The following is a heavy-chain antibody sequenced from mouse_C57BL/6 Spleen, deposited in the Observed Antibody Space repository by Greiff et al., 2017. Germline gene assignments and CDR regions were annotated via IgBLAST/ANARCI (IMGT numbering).Heavy chain of an antibody. CDR1: GYTFTDYN. J-gene: IGHJ2*01. D-gene: IGHD1-1*01. Sequence: EVQLQQSGPELVKPGASVKIPCKASGYTFTDYNMDWVKQSHGKSLEWIGDINPNNGGTIYNQKFKGKATLTVDKSSSTAYMELRSLTSEDTAVYYCARAPFTTVVATGFDYWGQGTTLTVSS. CDR3: ARAPFTTVVATGFDY. V-gene: IGHV1-18*01. CDR2: INPNNGGT.